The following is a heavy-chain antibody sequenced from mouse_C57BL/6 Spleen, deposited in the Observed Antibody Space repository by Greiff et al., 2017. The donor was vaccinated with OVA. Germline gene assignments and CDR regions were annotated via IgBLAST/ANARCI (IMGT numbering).Heavy chain of an antibody. CDR1: GYTFTDYN. Sequence: EVKLQESGPELVKPGASVKMSCKASGYTFTDYNMHWVKQSHGKSLEWIGYINPNNGGTSYNQKFKGKATLTVNKSSSTAYMELRSLTSEDSAVYYCARGGNYLYYYAMDYWGQGTSVTVSS. J-gene: IGHJ4*01. V-gene: IGHV1-22*01. CDR2: INPNNGGT. D-gene: IGHD2-1*01. CDR3: ARGGNYLYYYAMDY.